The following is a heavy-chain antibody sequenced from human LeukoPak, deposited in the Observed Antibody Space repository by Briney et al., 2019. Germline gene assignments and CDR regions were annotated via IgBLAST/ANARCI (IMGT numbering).Heavy chain of an antibody. V-gene: IGHV1-46*01. J-gene: IGHJ5*02. Sequence: ASVKVSCKASGYTFTSYYMHWVRQAPGQGLEWMGIINPSGGSTSYAQKFQGRVTMTRDMSTSTVYMELSSLRSEDTAVYYCARVPYNWNRSTPQDLSHNWFDPWGQGTLVTVSS. D-gene: IGHD1-20*01. CDR2: INPSGGST. CDR1: GYTFTSYY. CDR3: ARVPYNWNRSTPQDLSHNWFDP.